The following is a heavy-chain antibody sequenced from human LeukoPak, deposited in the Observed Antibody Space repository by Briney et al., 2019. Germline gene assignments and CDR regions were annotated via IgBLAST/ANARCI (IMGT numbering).Heavy chain of an antibody. D-gene: IGHD3-3*01. CDR3: ARPYDFWSGYRSLHDAFDI. CDR2: VLPYNGDT. Sequence: ASVKVSCKASGYTFNSYGITWVRQAPGQGLEWVGWVLPYNGDTKYAEKLQAGVTMATDTSTSTAYMELRSLRSDDTAVYYCARPYDFWSGYRSLHDAFDIWGQGTMVTVSS. J-gene: IGHJ3*02. CDR1: GYTFNSYG. V-gene: IGHV1-18*01.